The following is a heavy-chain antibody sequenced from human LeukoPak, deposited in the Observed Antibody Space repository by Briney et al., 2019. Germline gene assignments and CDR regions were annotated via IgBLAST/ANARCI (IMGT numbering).Heavy chain of an antibody. CDR1: GGSITGEHFY. V-gene: IGHV4-39*07. J-gene: IGHJ5*02. Sequence: SETLSLTCTVFGGSITGEHFYWGWIRQPPGKGLEWIGSLYYSGNTYYNSSLKSRVTISVDTSKNQFSLSPTSVTAADTAVYYCARDCCAYRSRFDPWSQGTPVTVSS. D-gene: IGHD4-11*01. CDR3: ARDCCAYRSRFDP. CDR2: LYYSGNT.